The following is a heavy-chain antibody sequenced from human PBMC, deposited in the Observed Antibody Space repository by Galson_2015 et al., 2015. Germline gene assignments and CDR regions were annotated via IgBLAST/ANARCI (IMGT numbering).Heavy chain of an antibody. V-gene: IGHV3-21*01. J-gene: IGHJ4*02. CDR1: GFTFSSYS. CDR3: AREWEDCTNGVCYTEDSPDY. CDR2: ISSSSSYI. Sequence: SLRLSCAASGFTFSSYSMNWVRQAPGKGLEWVSSISSSSSYIYYADSVKGRFTISRDNAKNSLYLQMNSLRAEDTAVYYCAREWEDCTNGVCYTEDSPDYWGQGTLVTVSS. D-gene: IGHD2-8*01.